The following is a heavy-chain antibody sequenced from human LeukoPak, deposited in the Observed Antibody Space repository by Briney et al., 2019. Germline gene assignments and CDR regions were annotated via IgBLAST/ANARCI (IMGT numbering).Heavy chain of an antibody. V-gene: IGHV3-33*01. CDR3: ARDLDEGSRIYGMDV. CDR1: GFTFRNYG. CDR2: IWYDGSNK. Sequence: GGSLRLSCAASGFTFRNYGMHWVRQAPGKGLEWVAVIWYDGSNKYYADSVKGRFIISRDNSKNTLSLEMSSLRAEDTAVYYCARDLDEGSRIYGMDVWGQGTTVTVSS. D-gene: IGHD1-26*01. J-gene: IGHJ6*02.